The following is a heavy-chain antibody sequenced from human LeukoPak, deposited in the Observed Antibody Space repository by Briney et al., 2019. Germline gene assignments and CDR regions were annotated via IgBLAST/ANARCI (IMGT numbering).Heavy chain of an antibody. V-gene: IGHV3-23*01. D-gene: IGHD4-17*01. CDR2: ISGSGGST. CDR3: AKDCRYGEDYFYGMDV. J-gene: IGHJ6*02. CDR1: GFTFSSYA. Sequence: GGSLRLSCAASGFTFSSYAMSWVRQAPGKGLEWDSAISGSGGSTYYADSVKGRFTISRDNAKNSLFLQMNTLRAEDTALYYCAKDCRYGEDYFYGMDVWGQGTTVTVSS.